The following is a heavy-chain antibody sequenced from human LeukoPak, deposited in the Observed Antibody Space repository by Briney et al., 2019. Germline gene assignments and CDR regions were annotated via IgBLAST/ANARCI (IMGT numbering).Heavy chain of an antibody. Sequence: GGSLRLSCAASGFTFSSYGMSWVRQAPGKGLEWVAEVSSSSGYTYYADSVKGRFTISRDNFKDTLYLQMNSLRAEDTAVYYCAKDRGSGNSYPYYFDYWGQGTLVTVFS. CDR3: AKDRGSGNSYPYYFDY. CDR2: VSSSSGYT. V-gene: IGHV3-23*01. J-gene: IGHJ4*02. D-gene: IGHD3-10*01. CDR1: GFTFSSYG.